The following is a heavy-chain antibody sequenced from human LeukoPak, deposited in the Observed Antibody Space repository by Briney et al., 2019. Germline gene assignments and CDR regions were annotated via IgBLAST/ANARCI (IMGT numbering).Heavy chain of an antibody. J-gene: IGHJ4*02. CDR1: GGSISSSSYY. CDR2: IYYSGST. Sequence: SETLPLTCTVSGGSISSSSYYWGWIRQPPGKGLEWIGSIYYSGSTYYNPSLKSRVTISVDTSKNQFSLRLSSVTAADTAMYYCAKSGGYGLIDYWGQGTLVTVSS. CDR3: AKSGGYGLIDY. V-gene: IGHV4-39*01. D-gene: IGHD1-26*01.